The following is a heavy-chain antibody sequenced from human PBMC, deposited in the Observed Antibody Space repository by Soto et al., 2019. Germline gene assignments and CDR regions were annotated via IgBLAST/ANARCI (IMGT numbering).Heavy chain of an antibody. CDR3: VHPRSTVQIPPT. Sequence: PGGSLRLSCSASGSTFSMFSMHWVRQAPGKGLEYVSGISSNGDSTYYADSVKGRFTISRDNSKNTLYLQMSSLRAVDTAVYYCVHPRSTVQIPPTWGQGTLVTVS. CDR2: ISSNGDST. CDR1: GSTFSMFS. V-gene: IGHV3-64D*06. D-gene: IGHD4-17*01. J-gene: IGHJ5*02.